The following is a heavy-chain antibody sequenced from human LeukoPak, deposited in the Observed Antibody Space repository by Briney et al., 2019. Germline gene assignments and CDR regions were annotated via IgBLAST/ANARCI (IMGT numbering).Heavy chain of an antibody. J-gene: IGHJ6*02. CDR1: GFTFSSYA. CDR2: IIGSGGST. CDR3: ANTYSSGWYYYYYGMDV. Sequence: GGSLRLSCAASGFTFSSYAMSWVRQAPGKGLEWLAAIIGSGGSTYYADSVKGRFTISRDNSKNTLYLQMNSLRAEDTAVYYCANTYSSGWYYYYYGMDVWGQGTTVTVSS. V-gene: IGHV3-23*01. D-gene: IGHD6-19*01.